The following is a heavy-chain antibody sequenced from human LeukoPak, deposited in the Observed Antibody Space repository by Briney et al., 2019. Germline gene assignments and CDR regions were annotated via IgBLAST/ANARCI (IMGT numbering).Heavy chain of an antibody. CDR1: GFTLSDAY. CDR2: IRNKHHIYTT. J-gene: IGHJ4*02. Sequence: GGSLRLFCAASGFTLSDAYMDWARQAPGKGLQWVGRIRNKHHIYTTDYASSVKGRSTNSSDDSKNSLFLQMNSLKTEETVVYYCTRVRHGDYFDPWGLGTLVTVSS. D-gene: IGHD4-17*01. V-gene: IGHV3-72*01. CDR3: TRVRHGDYFDP.